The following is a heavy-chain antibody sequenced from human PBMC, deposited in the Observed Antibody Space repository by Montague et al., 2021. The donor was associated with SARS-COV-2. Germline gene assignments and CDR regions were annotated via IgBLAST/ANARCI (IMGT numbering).Heavy chain of an antibody. CDR2: VSGRTTNT. V-gene: IGHV3-23*01. CDR1: GFTFSSYA. D-gene: IGHD3-22*01. Sequence: SLRLSCAASGFTFSSYAMRWVRQAPGKGLEWVSTVSGRTTNTFYADSVKGRFTISRDNSKNTLCLQMNSLRVEDSAVYYCAKDHPVYDTSGYYHYGASDIWGQGTTVTGSS. CDR3: AKDHPVYDTSGYYHYGASDI. J-gene: IGHJ3*02.